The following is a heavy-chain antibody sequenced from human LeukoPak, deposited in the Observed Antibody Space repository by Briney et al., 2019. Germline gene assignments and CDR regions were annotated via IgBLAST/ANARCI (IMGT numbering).Heavy chain of an antibody. V-gene: IGHV3-30*02. D-gene: IGHD2-15*01. CDR2: IRSDGSNK. CDR1: GLTFSSYG. CDR3: AREIDELLMGWYDP. Sequence: PGGSLRLSCAASGLTFSSYGRNWVRQAPGKGLEWVASIRSDGSNKYYTDSVKGRFTISRDNTKNPLYLQMNSLRAETTAVYYCAREIDELLMGWYDPWG. J-gene: IGHJ5*02.